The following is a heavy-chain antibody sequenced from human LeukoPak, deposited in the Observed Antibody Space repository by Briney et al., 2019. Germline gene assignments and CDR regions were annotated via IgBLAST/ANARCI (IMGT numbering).Heavy chain of an antibody. CDR1: GFTFSSYA. Sequence: GGSLRLSCAASGFTFSSYAMSWVRQAPGKGLEWVSAISGSGGSTYYADSVKGRCTISRDNSKNTLYLQMNSLRAEDTAVYYCASTYYDFWSGQNWFDPWGQGTLVTVSS. CDR3: ASTYYDFWSGQNWFDP. J-gene: IGHJ5*02. D-gene: IGHD3-3*01. CDR2: ISGSGGST. V-gene: IGHV3-23*01.